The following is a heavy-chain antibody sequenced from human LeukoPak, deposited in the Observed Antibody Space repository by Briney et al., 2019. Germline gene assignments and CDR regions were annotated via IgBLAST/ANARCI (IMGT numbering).Heavy chain of an antibody. CDR2: ISSSSSTI. Sequence: GGSLRLSCAASGFTFSSYSMNWVRQAPGKGLEWVSYISSSSSTIYYADSVKGRFTISRDNAKNSLYLQMNSLRAEDTAVYYCARTEYQLLYYFDYWGQGTTVTVSS. D-gene: IGHD2-2*02. CDR1: GFTFSSYS. J-gene: IGHJ4*03. V-gene: IGHV3-48*01. CDR3: ARTEYQLLYYFDY.